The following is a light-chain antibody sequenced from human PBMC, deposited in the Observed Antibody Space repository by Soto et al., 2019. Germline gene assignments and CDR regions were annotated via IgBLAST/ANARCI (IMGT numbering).Light chain of an antibody. CDR1: QSLLERNGYNY. Sequence: DIVMTQSPLSLPVTPGEPASISCRSSQSLLERNGYNYLEWYLQKPGQSPQLLIYLGSNRASGVPDRFSGSGSGTDFTLKISRVEAEDVGVYYCMQGLQSRTFGQGTKLEIK. V-gene: IGKV2-28*01. CDR3: MQGLQSRT. CDR2: LGS. J-gene: IGKJ2*01.